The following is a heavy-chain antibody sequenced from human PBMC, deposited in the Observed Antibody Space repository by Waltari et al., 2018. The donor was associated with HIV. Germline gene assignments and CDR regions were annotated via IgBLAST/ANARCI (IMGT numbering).Heavy chain of an antibody. CDR3: ARGARLGSGGTGSVSY. D-gene: IGHD6-19*01. V-gene: IGHV4-61*02. CDR1: GGSISSGSYY. Sequence: QVQLQESGPGLVKPSQTLSLTCTVSGGSISSGSYYWSWIRQPAGKGLEWIGRIYTSGSTNYNPSLKSRVTISVDTSKNQFSLKLSSVTAADTAVYYCARGARLGSGGTGSVSYWGQGTLVTVSS. CDR2: IYTSGST. J-gene: IGHJ4*02.